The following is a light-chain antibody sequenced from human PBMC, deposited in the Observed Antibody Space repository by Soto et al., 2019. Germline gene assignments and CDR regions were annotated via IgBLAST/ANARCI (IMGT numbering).Light chain of an antibody. CDR2: WAS. J-gene: IGKJ4*01. V-gene: IGKV4-1*01. Sequence: DIVMTQSPDSLAVSLGERATINCKSSQSVLYSSDNKNYLAWYQQKPGQPPKLLIYWASTRDSGVPDRFSGGQTRADFTLTISSLQAEDVSVYYCQQYYTTLTFGGGTRVEIK. CDR3: QQYYTTLT. CDR1: QSVLYSSDNKNY.